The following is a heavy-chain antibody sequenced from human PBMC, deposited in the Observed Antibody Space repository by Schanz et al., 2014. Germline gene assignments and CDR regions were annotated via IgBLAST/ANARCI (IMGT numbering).Heavy chain of an antibody. J-gene: IGHJ4*02. Sequence: EVQLLESGGGLVQPGGSLRLSCVASGFTFFGSFAMSWVRQAPGKGLEWVSVISGSGVTIYYADSVKGRFTISRDNSKNTLYLQMNSLRAEDTAVYYCAKVAPAATYLDSWGLGTLVTVSS. CDR2: ISGSGVTI. D-gene: IGHD2-2*01. V-gene: IGHV3-23*01. CDR3: AKVAPAATYLDS. CDR1: GFTFFGSFA.